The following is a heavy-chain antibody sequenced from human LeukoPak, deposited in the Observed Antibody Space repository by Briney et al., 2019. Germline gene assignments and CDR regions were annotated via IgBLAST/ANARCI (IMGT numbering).Heavy chain of an antibody. J-gene: IGHJ4*02. CDR1: GFTFSSYG. CDR3: AKDLVSYDSSGKLFDY. D-gene: IGHD3-22*01. Sequence: PGGSLRLSCAASGFTFSSYGMSWVRQAPGKGLEWVSAISGSGGSTYYADSVKGRFTISRDNSKNTLYLQMNSLRAEDTAVYYCAKDLVSYDSSGKLFDYWGQGTLVTVSS. V-gene: IGHV3-23*01. CDR2: ISGSGGST.